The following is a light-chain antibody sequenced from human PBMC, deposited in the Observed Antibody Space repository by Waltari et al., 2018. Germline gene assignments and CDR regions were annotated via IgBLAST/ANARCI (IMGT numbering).Light chain of an antibody. CDR3: SSYTSSSTLV. J-gene: IGLJ1*01. CDR2: EVS. CDR1: SSDVGGYNY. V-gene: IGLV2-14*01. Sequence: QSALTQPASVSGSPGQSITISCTGTSSDVGGYNYVSWCQQHPGKAPKLMIYEVSNRPSWVSNRLSGSKSGHTASLTISGLQADDEADYYCSSYTSSSTLVFGTGTKVTVL.